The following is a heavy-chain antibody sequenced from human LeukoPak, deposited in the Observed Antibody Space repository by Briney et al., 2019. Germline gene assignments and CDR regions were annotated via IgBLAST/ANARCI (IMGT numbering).Heavy chain of an antibody. D-gene: IGHD6-13*01. Sequence: GGSLRLSCAVSGFTFSSYAMHWVRQAPGKGLEWVAVISYDGSNKYYADSVKGRFTISRDNSKNTLYLQMNSLRAEDTAVYYCARAGVGSSWFDYWGQGTLVTVSS. CDR1: GFTFSSYA. J-gene: IGHJ4*02. CDR3: ARAGVGSSWFDY. CDR2: ISYDGSNK. V-gene: IGHV3-30*04.